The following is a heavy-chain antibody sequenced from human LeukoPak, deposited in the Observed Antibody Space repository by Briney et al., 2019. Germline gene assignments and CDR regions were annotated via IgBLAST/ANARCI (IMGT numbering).Heavy chain of an antibody. V-gene: IGHV4-39*01. CDR2: IYYSGST. Sequence: PSETESLTCTVSGGSISSRSDYWGWIRQPPGKGLEWIGSIYYSGSTYYNPSLKSRVTISVDTSKNQFSLKLSSVTAADTAVYYCARIEDGYNAGEDYWGQGTLVTVSS. D-gene: IGHD5-24*01. CDR1: GGSISSRSDY. J-gene: IGHJ4*02. CDR3: ARIEDGYNAGEDY.